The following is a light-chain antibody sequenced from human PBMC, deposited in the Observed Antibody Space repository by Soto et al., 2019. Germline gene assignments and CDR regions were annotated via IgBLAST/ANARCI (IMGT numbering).Light chain of an antibody. CDR2: KAS. CDR3: QQYNSFSWT. Sequence: DIQMTQSPSTLSASVGDRVTITCRASQSISSWLAWYQQKPGKAPKLLIYKASSLEGGVPSRFSGSGSGTEFTLTISILQPDDFATYYCQQYNSFSWTFGQGTKV. V-gene: IGKV1-5*03. J-gene: IGKJ1*01. CDR1: QSISSW.